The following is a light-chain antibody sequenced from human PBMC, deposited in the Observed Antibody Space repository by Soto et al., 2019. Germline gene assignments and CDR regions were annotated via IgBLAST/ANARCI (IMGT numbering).Light chain of an antibody. CDR3: QQYGSSPLT. CDR2: GAS. CDR1: QSVSNNY. Sequence: EIVLTQSPGTLSLSPGERATLSCRASQSVSNNYLAWYQQKPGQAPRLLIYGASSRATGIPDRFRGSGSGTDFTLTISRLEPEDFAVYYCQQYGSSPLTFGGGTKVDIK. V-gene: IGKV3-20*01. J-gene: IGKJ4*01.